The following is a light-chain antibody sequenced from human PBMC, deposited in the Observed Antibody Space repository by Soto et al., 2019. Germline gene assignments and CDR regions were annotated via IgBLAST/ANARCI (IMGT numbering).Light chain of an antibody. V-gene: IGKV1-8*01. CDR2: AAS. J-gene: IGKJ1*01. CDR3: QQYNSYAT. Sequence: AIRMTQSPSSLSASTGDRVTITCRASQGISSYLAWYQQKPGKAPKLLIYAASTLQSGVPSRFSGSGSGTDFTLTISCLQSEDFVTYYCQQYNSYATFGQGTKVDIK. CDR1: QGISSY.